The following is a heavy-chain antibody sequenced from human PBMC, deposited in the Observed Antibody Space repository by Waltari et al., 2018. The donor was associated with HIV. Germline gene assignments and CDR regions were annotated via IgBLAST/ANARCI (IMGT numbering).Heavy chain of an antibody. CDR2: INAGNGNT. V-gene: IGHV1-3*01. D-gene: IGHD3-10*01. J-gene: IGHJ5*02. CDR3: ARDVDRGRGNWFDP. CDR1: GYIFTTYS. Sequence: QVQLVQSGAEVKSPGASVKVSCRTSGYIFTTYSMHWVRQAPGQRLEWMGWINAGNGNTKYSQKFQDRVTISRETSASTVYMELISLRSEDTAVYYCARDVDRGRGNWFDPWGQGTLVTVSS.